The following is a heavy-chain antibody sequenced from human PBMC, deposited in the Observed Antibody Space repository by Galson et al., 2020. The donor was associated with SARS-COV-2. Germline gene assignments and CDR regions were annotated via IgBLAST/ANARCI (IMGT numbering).Heavy chain of an antibody. CDR2: ISSGSTI. CDR1: GFTFSDYY. J-gene: IGHJ6*02. CDR3: ARDPWTTVTTTYYYYYGMDV. D-gene: IGHD4-17*01. Sequence: NSGGSLRLSCAASGFTFSDYYMSWIRQAPGKGLEWVSYISSGSTIYYADSVKGRFTISRDSAKNSLYLQMNSLRAEDTAVYYCARDPWTTVTTTYYYYYGMDVWGQGTTVTVSS. V-gene: IGHV3-11*01.